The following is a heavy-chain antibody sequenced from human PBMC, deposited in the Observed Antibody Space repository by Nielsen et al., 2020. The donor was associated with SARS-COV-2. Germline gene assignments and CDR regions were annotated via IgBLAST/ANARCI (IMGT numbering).Heavy chain of an antibody. Sequence: GESLKISCAASGFIFTSHGMHWVRQAPGKGLEWVAVVSHDGNNRQYGDSVKGRFTISRDNFKNTVSLEMNSLRVEDTAVYYCVKWVQLDLGYYYHGMDVWGQGTTVTVSS. CDR3: VKWVQLDLGYYYHGMDV. V-gene: IGHV3-30*18. CDR2: VSHDGNNR. CDR1: GFIFTSHG. D-gene: IGHD6-6*01. J-gene: IGHJ6*02.